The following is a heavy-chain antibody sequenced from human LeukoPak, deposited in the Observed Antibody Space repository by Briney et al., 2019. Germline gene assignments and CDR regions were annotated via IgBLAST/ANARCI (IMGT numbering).Heavy chain of an antibody. D-gene: IGHD3-10*01. J-gene: IGHJ6*03. V-gene: IGHV3-30*02. CDR3: AKAYGSGSYYISYYMDV. Sequence: GGSLRLSCAASGFTFSSYGMHWVRQAPGQGLEWVAFIRYDGSNKYYADSVKGRFTISRDNSKNTLYLQMNSLRAEDTAVYYCAKAYGSGSYYISYYMDVWGKGTTVTVSS. CDR2: IRYDGSNK. CDR1: GFTFSSYG.